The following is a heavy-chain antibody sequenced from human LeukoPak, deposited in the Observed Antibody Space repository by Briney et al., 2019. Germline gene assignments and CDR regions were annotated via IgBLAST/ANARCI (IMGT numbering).Heavy chain of an antibody. Sequence: PSQTLSLTCTVSGGSISSGGYYWSWIRQHPGKGLEWIGYIYYSGSTYYNPSLKSRVTISLDTSKIHFSLKVTSVTAADTAMYFCARVGYYYFYGMDVWGQGTTVTVSS. J-gene: IGHJ6*02. CDR2: IYYSGST. CDR1: GGSISSGGYY. V-gene: IGHV4-31*03. CDR3: ARVGYYYFYGMDV.